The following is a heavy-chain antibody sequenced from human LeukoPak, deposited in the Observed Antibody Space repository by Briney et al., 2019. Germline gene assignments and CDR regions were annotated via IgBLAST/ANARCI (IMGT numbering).Heavy chain of an antibody. Sequence: TSETLSLTCTVSGGSISSDYWSWIRQPPGKGLEWIGYIYYRGSTNYNPSLKSRVTISVDTSKNQFSLKLSSVTAADTAVYYCARLSGYSSGHYYSDYWGQGTLVTVSS. CDR3: ARLSGYSSGHYYSDY. J-gene: IGHJ4*02. D-gene: IGHD3-22*01. V-gene: IGHV4-59*01. CDR1: GGSISSDY. CDR2: IYYRGST.